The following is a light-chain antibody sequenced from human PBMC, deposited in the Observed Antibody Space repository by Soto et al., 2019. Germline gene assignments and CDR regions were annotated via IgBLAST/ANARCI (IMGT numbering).Light chain of an antibody. CDR2: GAS. CDR1: QIVSSN. CDR3: QQYNNWPPWA. V-gene: IGKV3-15*01. Sequence: EIVMTQSPATLSVSPGERATLSCRASQIVSSNLAWYQQKPGRAPRLLIYGASTRVTGVPARFSGSGSGTEFTLIISSLQSEDFAVYYCQQYNNWPPWAFGQGTKVEIK. J-gene: IGKJ1*01.